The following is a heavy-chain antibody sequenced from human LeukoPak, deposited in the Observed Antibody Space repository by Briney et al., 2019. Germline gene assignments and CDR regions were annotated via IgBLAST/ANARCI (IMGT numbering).Heavy chain of an antibody. CDR3: AKTPAYSGSFRYFDY. J-gene: IGHJ4*02. D-gene: IGHD1-26*01. CDR2: ISGSGGST. Sequence: PGGSLRLSCAASGFTFSNAWMSWVRQAPGKGLEWVSAISGSGGSTYYADSVKGRFTISRDNSKNTLYLQMNSLRAEDTAVYYCAKTPAYSGSFRYFDYWGQGTLVTVSS. V-gene: IGHV3-23*01. CDR1: GFTFSNAW.